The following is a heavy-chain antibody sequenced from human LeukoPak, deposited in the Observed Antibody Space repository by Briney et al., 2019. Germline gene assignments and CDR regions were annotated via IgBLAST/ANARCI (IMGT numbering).Heavy chain of an antibody. V-gene: IGHV1-46*01. Sequence: EASVKVSCKASGYTFSSYYMHWVRQAPGQGLEWMGIINPSGGSTSYAQKFQGRVTMTRDLSTSTVYMELSSLRSEDTAVYYCAKVATYYYDSSGYEDDYWGQGTLVTVSS. CDR2: INPSGGST. CDR3: AKVATYYYDSSGYEDDY. CDR1: GYTFSSYY. J-gene: IGHJ4*02. D-gene: IGHD3-22*01.